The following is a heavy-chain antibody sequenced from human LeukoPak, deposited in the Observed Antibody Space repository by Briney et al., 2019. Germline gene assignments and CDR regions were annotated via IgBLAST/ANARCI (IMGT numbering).Heavy chain of an antibody. J-gene: IGHJ6*03. D-gene: IGHD6-19*01. V-gene: IGHV4-30-2*01. CDR3: TRDNAVADTDYYYYYMDV. Sequence: PSQTLSLTCTVSGGSISSSGYYWSWIRQPSGKGLEWIGYIYHSGSTYYNPSLKSRVTISVDRSKNQFSLNLSSVTAADTAVYYCTRDNAVADTDYYYYYMDVWGKGTTVTVSS. CDR1: GGSISSSGYY. CDR2: IYHSGST.